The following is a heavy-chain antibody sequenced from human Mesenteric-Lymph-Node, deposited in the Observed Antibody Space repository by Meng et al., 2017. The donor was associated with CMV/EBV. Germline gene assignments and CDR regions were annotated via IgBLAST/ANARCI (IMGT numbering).Heavy chain of an antibody. D-gene: IGHD3-10*01. CDR1: GYTFTSYD. J-gene: IGHJ4*02. CDR2: MNPNSGNT. CDR3: ARAPLYGSGSYGPYSL. Sequence: ASVKVSCKASGYTFTSYDTNWVRQATGQGLEWMGWMNPNSGNTGYAQKFQGRVTMTRNTSISTAYMELSSLRSEDTAVYYCARAPLYGSGSYGPYSLWGQGTLVTVSS. V-gene: IGHV1-8*01.